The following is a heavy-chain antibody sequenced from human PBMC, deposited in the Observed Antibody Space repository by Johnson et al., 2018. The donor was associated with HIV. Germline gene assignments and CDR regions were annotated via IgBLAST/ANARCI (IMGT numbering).Heavy chain of an antibody. J-gene: IGHJ3*02. CDR3: ARVPSGTPSSI. V-gene: IGHV3-11*04. CDR2: ISSSGTTI. Sequence: QVQLVESGGGLVKPGGSLRLSCVVSGFTFRDYYMSWIRQAPGKGLEWVSYISSSGTTIYYADSVKGRFTISRDNVKNSLYLQMNSLRVEDTAVYYCARVPSGTPSSIWGQGTKVTVS. D-gene: IGHD1-1*01. CDR1: GFTFRDYY.